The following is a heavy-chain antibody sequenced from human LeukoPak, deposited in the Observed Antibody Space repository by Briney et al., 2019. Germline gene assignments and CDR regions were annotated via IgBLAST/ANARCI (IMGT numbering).Heavy chain of an antibody. V-gene: IGHV4-59*12. CDR2: VYYSGITSYNPSLGGST. CDR1: GGSISSYY. J-gene: IGHJ3*02. Sequence: SETLSLTCTVSGGSISSYYWSWIRQPPGKGLEWIGNVYYSGITSYNPSLGGSTSYNPSLNSRVTISVDTSKNQFSLKLSSVTAADTAVYYCARDGGSTPDDAFDIWGQGTMVTVSS. D-gene: IGHD1-26*01. CDR3: ARDGGSTPDDAFDI.